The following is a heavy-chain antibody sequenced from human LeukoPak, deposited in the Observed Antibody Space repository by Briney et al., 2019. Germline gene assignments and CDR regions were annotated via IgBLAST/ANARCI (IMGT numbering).Heavy chain of an antibody. J-gene: IGHJ1*01. CDR1: GYTLTELS. CDR3: ATVPRYSSRFGYFQH. CDR2: FDPEDGET. V-gene: IGHV1-24*01. D-gene: IGHD6-13*01. Sequence: ASVKVSCKVSGYTLTELSMHWVRQAPGKGLEWMGGFDPEDGETIYAQKFQGRVTMTEDTSTDTAYMELSSLRSEDTAVYYCATVPRYSSRFGYFQHWGQGTLVTVSS.